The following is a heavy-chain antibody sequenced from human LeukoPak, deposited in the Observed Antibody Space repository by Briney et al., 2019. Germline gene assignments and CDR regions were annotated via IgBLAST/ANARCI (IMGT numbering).Heavy chain of an antibody. J-gene: IGHJ4*02. CDR3: ARDYYDSSGYTYFDY. Sequence: ASVKVSCKASGYTFTGYYMHWVRQAPGQGFEWMGRINPNSGGTNYAQKFQGRVTMTRDTSISTAYMELSRLRSDDTAVYYCARDYYDSSGYTYFDYWGQGTLVTVSS. CDR1: GYTFTGYY. V-gene: IGHV1-2*06. CDR2: INPNSGGT. D-gene: IGHD3-22*01.